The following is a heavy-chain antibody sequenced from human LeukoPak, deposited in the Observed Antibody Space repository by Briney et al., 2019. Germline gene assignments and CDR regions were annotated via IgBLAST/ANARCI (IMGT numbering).Heavy chain of an antibody. CDR1: GFTFSDYY. CDR2: ISSSGSTI. CDR3: ARDGTYDFWSGYYNWFDP. Sequence: GGSLRLSCAASGFTFSDYYMSWIRQAPGKGLEWVSYISSSGSTIYYADSVKGRFTISRDNAKISLYLQMNSLRAEDTAVYYCARDGTYDFWSGYYNWFDPWGQGTLVTVSS. V-gene: IGHV3-11*04. J-gene: IGHJ5*02. D-gene: IGHD3-3*01.